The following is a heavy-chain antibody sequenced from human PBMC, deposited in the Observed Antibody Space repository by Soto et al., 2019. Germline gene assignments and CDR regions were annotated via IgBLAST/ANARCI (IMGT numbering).Heavy chain of an antibody. Sequence: EVQLVESGGGLVQPGRSLRLSCAASGFTFDDYAMHWVRQAPGKGLGWVSGISWNSGSIGYADSVKGRFTISRDNAKNSLYLQMNSLRAEDTALYYCAKDTIARGYSYGFFDYWGQGTLVTVSS. CDR1: GFTFDDYA. CDR3: AKDTIARGYSYGFFDY. V-gene: IGHV3-9*01. J-gene: IGHJ4*02. D-gene: IGHD5-18*01. CDR2: ISWNSGSI.